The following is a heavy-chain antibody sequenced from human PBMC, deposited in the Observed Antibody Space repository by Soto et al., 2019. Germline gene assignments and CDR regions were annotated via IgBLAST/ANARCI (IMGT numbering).Heavy chain of an antibody. CDR3: AKDLYYDSSGTPYDY. J-gene: IGHJ4*02. D-gene: IGHD3-22*01. CDR1: GFTFSSYA. Sequence: GGSLRLSCAASGFTFSSYALSWVRQAPGKGLYWVSTISGSGGSTYYADSVKGRFTISRDNSKNTLYLQMNSLRAEDTAVYYCAKDLYYDSSGTPYDYWGQGALVTVSS. CDR2: ISGSGGST. V-gene: IGHV3-23*01.